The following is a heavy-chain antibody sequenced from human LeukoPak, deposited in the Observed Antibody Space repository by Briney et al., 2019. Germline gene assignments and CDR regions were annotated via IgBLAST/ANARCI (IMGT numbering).Heavy chain of an antibody. CDR3: AREEVKSFDN. Sequence: PGGSLRLSCAASGFTFSDYYMSWIRQAPGKGLEWVANIKGDGSETSYVTSVRGRFTISRDNAKNSLYLQMNNLRVEDTAVYYCAREEVKSFDNWGQGTLVTVSS. CDR2: IKGDGSET. V-gene: IGHV3-7*03. J-gene: IGHJ4*02. CDR1: GFTFSDYY.